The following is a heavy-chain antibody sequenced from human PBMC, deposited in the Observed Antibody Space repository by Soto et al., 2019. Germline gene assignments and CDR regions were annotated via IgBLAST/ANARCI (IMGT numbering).Heavy chain of an antibody. CDR1: GGSISSYY. V-gene: IGHV4-59*01. CDR2: IYYSGST. J-gene: IGHJ6*03. Sequence: PSETLSLTCTVSGGSISSYYWSWIRQPPGKGLEWIGYIYYSGSTNYNPSLKSRVTISVDTSKNQFSLKLSSVTAADTAVYYCARNIAAAGIVPRNWYYYYMDVWGKGTTVTVSS. CDR3: ARNIAAAGIVPRNWYYYYMDV. D-gene: IGHD6-13*01.